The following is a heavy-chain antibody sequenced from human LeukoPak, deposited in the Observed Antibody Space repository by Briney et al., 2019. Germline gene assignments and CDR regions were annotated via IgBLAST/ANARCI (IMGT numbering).Heavy chain of an antibody. CDR1: GYTLTELS. D-gene: IGHD3-10*01. CDR2: FDPEDGET. J-gene: IGHJ3*02. Sequence: ASVKVSCKVSGYTLTELSMHWVRQAPGKGLEWMGGFDPEDGETIYAQKFQGRVTMTEDTSTDTAYMELSSLRSEDTAVYYCATNLGAYTYKPTDAFDIWSQGTMVTVSS. CDR3: ATNLGAYTYKPTDAFDI. V-gene: IGHV1-24*01.